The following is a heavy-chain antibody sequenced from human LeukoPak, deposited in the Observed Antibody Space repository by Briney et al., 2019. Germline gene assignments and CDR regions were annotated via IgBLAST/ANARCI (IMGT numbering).Heavy chain of an antibody. J-gene: IGHJ4*02. Sequence: PGGSLRLSCAASGFTFSSYGMHWVRQAPGKGLEWVAVISYDGSNKYYADSVKGRFTISRDNSKNTLYLQMNSLRAEDTAVYYCAKGPAYCGGDCYQAGIDYWGQGTLVTVSS. CDR1: GFTFSSYG. CDR3: AKGPAYCGGDCYQAGIDY. CDR2: ISYDGSNK. D-gene: IGHD2-21*02. V-gene: IGHV3-30*18.